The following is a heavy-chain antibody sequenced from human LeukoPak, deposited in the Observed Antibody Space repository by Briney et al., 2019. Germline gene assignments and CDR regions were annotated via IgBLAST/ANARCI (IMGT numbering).Heavy chain of an antibody. D-gene: IGHD1-26*01. Sequence: GSLRLSCAASGFTFDDYTMHWVRQAPGKGLEWVSLISWDSGSTYYADSVKGRFTISRDNSKNTLYLQVNSLRAEDTAVYYCAKSVLVGATRHFDYWGQGTLVTVSS. CDR1: GFTFDDYT. CDR2: ISWDSGST. V-gene: IGHV3-43*01. J-gene: IGHJ4*02. CDR3: AKSVLVGATRHFDY.